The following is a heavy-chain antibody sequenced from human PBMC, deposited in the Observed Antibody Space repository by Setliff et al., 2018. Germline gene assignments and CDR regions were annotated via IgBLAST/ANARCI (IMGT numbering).Heavy chain of an antibody. CDR1: GGSISSRSFY. CDR2: MYTGGST. D-gene: IGHD3-3*02. V-gene: IGHV4-61*02. CDR3: MELSSLRFDDTAVYYCARGNPAERYEY. Sequence: SETLSLTCTVSGGSISSRSFYWSWIRQPAGKRLEWIGRMYTGGSTIYNPSLKSRVTISEDTSKNQFSLNLSSVTTDTSTSTAYMELSSLRFDDTAVYYCARGNPAERYEYWGQGTLVTVSS. J-gene: IGHJ1*01.